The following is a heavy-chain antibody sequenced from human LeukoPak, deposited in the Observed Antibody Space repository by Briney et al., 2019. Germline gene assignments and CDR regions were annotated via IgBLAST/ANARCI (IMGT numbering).Heavy chain of an antibody. CDR2: MNPNSGNT. J-gene: IGHJ4*02. CDR3: ARGRRYSSGWYFRLGY. Sequence: ASVRVSCKASGYTFTSYDINWVRQATGQGLEWMGWMNPNSGNTGYAQKFQGRVTITRNTSISTAYMELSSLRSEDTAVYYCARGRRYSSGWYFRLGYWGQGTLVTVSS. CDR1: GYTFTSYD. D-gene: IGHD6-19*01. V-gene: IGHV1-8*03.